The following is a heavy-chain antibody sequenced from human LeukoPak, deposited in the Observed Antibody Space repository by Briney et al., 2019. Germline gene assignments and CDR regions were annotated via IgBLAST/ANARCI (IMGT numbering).Heavy chain of an antibody. CDR3: ARVGGIVAAGLFDY. J-gene: IGHJ4*02. Sequence: SETLSLTCTVSGGSISIYYWGWIRQPAGKGLEWIGRIYTSGRTNYNPSLKSRLTMSVDTSKNQFSLKLSFVTAADTAVYYCARVGGIVAAGLFDYWGQGTLVTVSS. CDR1: GGSISIYY. CDR2: IYTSGRT. V-gene: IGHV4-4*07. D-gene: IGHD6-13*01.